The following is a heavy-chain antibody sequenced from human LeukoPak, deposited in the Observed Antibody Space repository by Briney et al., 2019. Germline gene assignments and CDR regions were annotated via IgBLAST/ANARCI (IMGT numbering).Heavy chain of an antibody. J-gene: IGHJ4*02. Sequence: PGGSLRLSCAASGFTFSSFWMHWVRQAPGKGLGWVARINSDGSSTSYADSVKGRFTISRDNAKNTLYLQVNSLRAEDTAVYFCARGVTMATISRYGYWGQGILVTVSS. CDR3: ARGVTMATISRYGY. V-gene: IGHV3-74*01. D-gene: IGHD5-24*01. CDR2: INSDGSST. CDR1: GFTFSSFW.